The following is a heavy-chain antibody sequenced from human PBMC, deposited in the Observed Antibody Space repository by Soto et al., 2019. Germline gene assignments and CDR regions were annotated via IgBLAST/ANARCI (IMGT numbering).Heavy chain of an antibody. CDR3: ARQVLDCSGGSCYTPNFDY. Sequence: SVKVSCKASGGTFSSYAISWVRQAPGQGLEWMGGIIPILGTANYAQKFQGRVTITADESTSTAYMELSSLRSEDTAVYYCARQVLDCSGGSCYTPNFDYWGQGTLVTVSS. J-gene: IGHJ4*02. D-gene: IGHD2-15*01. CDR2: IIPILGTA. CDR1: GGTFSSYA. V-gene: IGHV1-69*13.